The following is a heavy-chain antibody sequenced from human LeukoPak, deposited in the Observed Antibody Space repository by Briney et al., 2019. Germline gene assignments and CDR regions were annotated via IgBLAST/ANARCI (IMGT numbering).Heavy chain of an antibody. V-gene: IGHV3-53*01. D-gene: IGHD5-24*01. CDR3: ARGAGYNYPYYFDY. CDR2: IYGGGNI. CDR1: GFTVSSNY. J-gene: IGHJ4*02. Sequence: GGSLRLSCAASGFTVSSNYMNWVRQAPGKGLEWVSAIYGGGNIYYADSVKGRFTISRDNSKNTLYLQMNSLRAEDTAVYYCARGAGYNYPYYFDYWGQGTLVTVSS.